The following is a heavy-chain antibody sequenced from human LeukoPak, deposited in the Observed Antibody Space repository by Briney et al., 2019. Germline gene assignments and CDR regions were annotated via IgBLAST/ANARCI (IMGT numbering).Heavy chain of an antibody. Sequence: GGSLRLSRAASGFTFSSYAMSWVRQAPGKGLEWVSAISGSGGSTYYADSVKGRFTISRDNSKNTLYLQMNSLRAEDTAVYYCAKAISVGATADAADWGQGTLVTVSS. V-gene: IGHV3-23*01. CDR3: AKAISVGATADAAD. D-gene: IGHD1-26*01. CDR1: GFTFSSYA. CDR2: ISGSGGST. J-gene: IGHJ4*02.